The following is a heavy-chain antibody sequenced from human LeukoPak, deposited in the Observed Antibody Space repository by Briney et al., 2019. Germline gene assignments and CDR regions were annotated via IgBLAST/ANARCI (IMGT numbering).Heavy chain of an antibody. D-gene: IGHD2-2*01. CDR1: GYPFSIYA. V-gene: IGHV3-23*01. J-gene: IGHJ4*02. Sequence: GVSLTLPCTVSGYPFSIYAMSWLRQSTGRGLEGVSDISGSSCSTNYADPVKGRFTISRDSSKHTVYLQMNSLRADDTAFYYCAKYRCSTTSCYLLDYWGQGTLVTVSS. CDR2: ISGSSCST. CDR3: AKYRCSTTSCYLLDY.